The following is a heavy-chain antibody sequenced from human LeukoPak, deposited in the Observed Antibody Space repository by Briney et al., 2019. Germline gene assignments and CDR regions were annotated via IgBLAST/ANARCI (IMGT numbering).Heavy chain of an antibody. CDR1: GYTFTKYA. V-gene: IGHV7-4-1*02. CDR2: INTNTGNP. Sequence: ASVKVSCKASGYTFTKYAMNWVRQAPGQGLEWMGWINTNTGNPTYAQGFTGRFVFSLDTSVSTAYLQISSLKAEDTAVYYCARDRITYYYDSSGYNFDYWGQGTLVTVSS. D-gene: IGHD3-22*01. CDR3: ARDRITYYYDSSGYNFDY. J-gene: IGHJ4*02.